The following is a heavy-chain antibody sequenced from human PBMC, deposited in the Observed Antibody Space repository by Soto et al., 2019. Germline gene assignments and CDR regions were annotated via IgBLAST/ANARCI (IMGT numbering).Heavy chain of an antibody. Sequence: QVTLKESGPVLVKPTETLTLTCTVSGFSLSNARMGVSWIRQPPGKALEWLAHIFSNDEKSYSTSLKSRLSISKDTSKSQVVLIMTNMDPVDTATYYCARAYFYDSPVPFDYWGQGTLVTVSS. D-gene: IGHD3-22*01. CDR1: GFSLSNARMG. V-gene: IGHV2-26*01. J-gene: IGHJ4*02. CDR3: ARAYFYDSPVPFDY. CDR2: IFSNDEK.